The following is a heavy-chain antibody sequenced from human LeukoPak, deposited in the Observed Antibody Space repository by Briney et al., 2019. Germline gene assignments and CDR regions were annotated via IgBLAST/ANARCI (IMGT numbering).Heavy chain of an antibody. J-gene: IGHJ3*02. CDR1: GFTFSTYA. CDR2: ISFDGSIK. D-gene: IGHD3-10*01. Sequence: GGSLRLSCAASGFTFSTYAMSWVRQAPGKGLEWVTIISFDGSIKYADSVKGRFTVSRDSSKNTVYLQMNSLRAEDTAVYYCARDILPSGSRAFDIWGQGTMVTVSS. CDR3: ARDILPSGSRAFDI. V-gene: IGHV3-33*08.